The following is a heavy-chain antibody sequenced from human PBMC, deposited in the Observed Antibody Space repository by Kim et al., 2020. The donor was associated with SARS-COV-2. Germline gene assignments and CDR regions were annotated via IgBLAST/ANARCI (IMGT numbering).Heavy chain of an antibody. J-gene: IGHJ4*02. CDR3: ARGGYDYWSGYYFDY. D-gene: IGHD3-3*01. V-gene: IGHV4-59*09. Sequence: NPSRESRVALSIDTSKNQFSLKLKSVTAADTAVYFCARGGYDYWSGYYFDYWGQGTLVAVSS.